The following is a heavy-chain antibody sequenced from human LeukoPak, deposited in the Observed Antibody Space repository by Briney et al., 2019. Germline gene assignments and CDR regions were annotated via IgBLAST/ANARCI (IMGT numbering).Heavy chain of an antibody. CDR3: AGSTDPQLNFYYYYYMDV. V-gene: IGHV4-61*02. Sequence: SETLSLTCTVSGGSISSGSYYWSWIRQPAGKGLERIGRIYTSGSTNYNPSLKSRVTISVDTSKNQFSLKLSSVTAADTAVYYCAGSTDPQLNFYYYYYMDVWGKGTTVTVSS. J-gene: IGHJ6*03. CDR2: IYTSGST. CDR1: GGSISSGSYY. D-gene: IGHD3-10*01.